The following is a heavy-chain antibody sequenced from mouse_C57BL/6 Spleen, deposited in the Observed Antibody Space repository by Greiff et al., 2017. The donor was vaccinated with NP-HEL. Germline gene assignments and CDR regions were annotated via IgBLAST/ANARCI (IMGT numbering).Heavy chain of an antibody. CDR2: INPSNGGT. Sequence: QVQLQQPGTELVKPGASVKLSCKASGYTFTSYWMHWVKQRPGQGLEWIGNINPSNGGTNYNEKFKSKATLTVDQSSSTAYMQLSSLTSEDSAVYYCARKVYYYGSSYWYFDVWGTGTTVTVSS. CDR3: ARKVYYYGSSYWYFDV. D-gene: IGHD1-1*01. J-gene: IGHJ1*03. CDR1: GYTFTSYW. V-gene: IGHV1-53*01.